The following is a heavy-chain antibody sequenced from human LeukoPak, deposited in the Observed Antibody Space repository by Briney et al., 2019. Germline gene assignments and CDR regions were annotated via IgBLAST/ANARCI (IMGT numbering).Heavy chain of an antibody. CDR2: ISGSGGST. J-gene: IGHJ4*02. V-gene: IGHV3-23*01. CDR3: VKGEAPVTRRFAY. CDR1: GFTVSSYA. D-gene: IGHD3-16*01. Sequence: GGPLRLSCAASGFTVSSYAMSWVRQAPGKGLEWVSIISGSGGSTYHADSVKGRFTISRDNSKNTLYLQMNSLRVEDTAIYYCVKGEAPVTRRFAYWGQGTLVTVSS.